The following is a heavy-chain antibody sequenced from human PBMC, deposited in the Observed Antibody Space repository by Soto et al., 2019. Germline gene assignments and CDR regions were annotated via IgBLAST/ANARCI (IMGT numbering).Heavy chain of an antibody. CDR3: VHSAMITTGTGRPFDI. J-gene: IGHJ3*02. CDR1: GFSITTDGVA. V-gene: IGHV2-5*02. D-gene: IGHD2-8*02. CDR2: IFWDDDK. Sequence: QITLKESGPTLVKPTETLTLTCTFSGFSITTDGVAVGWIRQPPGKAPEWLGIIFWDDDKRYNPSLKTRVTISKDTSKNQVVFIMTNVDPMDAGTYSCVHSAMITTGTGRPFDIWGQGTMVTVSS.